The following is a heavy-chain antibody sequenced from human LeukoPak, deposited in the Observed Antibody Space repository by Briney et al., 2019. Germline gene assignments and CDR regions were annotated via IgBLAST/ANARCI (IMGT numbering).Heavy chain of an antibody. CDR2: IIPIFGIA. J-gene: IGHJ6*02. Sequence: GASVKVSCKASGYTFTTYAITWVRQAPGQGLEWMGRIIPIFGIANYAQKFQGRVTITADKSTSTAYMELSSLRSEDTAVYYCASCIAAAQGGHYYYYYGMDVLGQGTTVTVSS. CDR1: GYTFTTYA. D-gene: IGHD6-13*01. CDR3: ASCIAAAQGGHYYYYYGMDV. V-gene: IGHV1-69*04.